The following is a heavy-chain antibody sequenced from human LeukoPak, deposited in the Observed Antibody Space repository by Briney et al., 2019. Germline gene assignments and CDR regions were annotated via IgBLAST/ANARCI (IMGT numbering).Heavy chain of an antibody. CDR1: GGSISSSNYY. D-gene: IGHD2-15*01. V-gene: IGHV4-39*01. CDR3: ARLDGYCSGGSCYSVSFVDP. Sequence: SETLSLTCTVSGGSISSSNYYWGWIRQPPGKGPEWIGSIYYSGSTYYNPSLKSRVTISVDTSKNQFSLKLSSVTAADTAVYYCARLDGYCSGGSCYSVSFVDPWGQGTLVTVSS. J-gene: IGHJ5*02. CDR2: IYYSGST.